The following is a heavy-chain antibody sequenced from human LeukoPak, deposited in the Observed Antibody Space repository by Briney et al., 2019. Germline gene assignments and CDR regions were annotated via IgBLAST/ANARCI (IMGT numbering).Heavy chain of an antibody. V-gene: IGHV3-7*03. D-gene: IGHD6-13*01. Sequence: GALRLSCAASGFTFSNLWMSWVRQAPGKGLKWVANIKQDGSEKYYVDSVKGRFAISRDNAQNSLYLQMNSLRAEDTAIYYCATSTAAAGTDWGQGTLVTVSS. J-gene: IGHJ4*02. CDR3: ATSTAAAGTD. CDR1: GFTFSNLW. CDR2: IKQDGSEK.